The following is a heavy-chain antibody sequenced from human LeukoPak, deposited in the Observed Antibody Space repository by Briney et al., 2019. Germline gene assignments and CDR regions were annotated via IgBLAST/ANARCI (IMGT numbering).Heavy chain of an antibody. D-gene: IGHD2-21*02. CDR1: GYTFTSYA. Sequence: ASVKVSCKPSGYTFTSYAITWVRQAPGHGLEWMGWISAYTGHTNYAQNLQGRVTMTTDTSTSTAYMELRSLRSDDTAVYYCARGPASDYNWFDPRGQGTLVTVSS. J-gene: IGHJ5*02. V-gene: IGHV1-18*01. CDR2: ISAYTGHT. CDR3: ARGPASDYNWFDP.